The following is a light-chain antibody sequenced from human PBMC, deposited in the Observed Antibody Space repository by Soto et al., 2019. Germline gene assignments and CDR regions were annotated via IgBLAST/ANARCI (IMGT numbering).Light chain of an antibody. V-gene: IGKV3-20*01. Sequence: ETVLTQSPATLSLSPGDRPTLSCRASETVTGKYLAWYQKKAGQAPRLLIFAASNRATGISERLSGSGSGTDLTITISRLEPEDFEVYFCQQYSSQPQTFGQGTKVDI. CDR2: AAS. CDR3: QQYSSQPQT. J-gene: IGKJ1*01. CDR1: ETVTGKY.